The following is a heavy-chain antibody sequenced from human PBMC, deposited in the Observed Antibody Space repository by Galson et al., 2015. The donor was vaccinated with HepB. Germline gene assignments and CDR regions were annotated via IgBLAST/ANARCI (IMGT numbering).Heavy chain of an antibody. V-gene: IGHV3-66*02. CDR3: ARGTYSSGSYFDY. CDR1: GFTVSSNY. D-gene: IGHD6-19*01. Sequence: SLRLSCAASGFTVSSNYMSWVRQAPGKGLEWVSVIYSGGSTYYADSVKGRFTISRDNSKNTLYLQMNSLRAEDTAVYYCARGTYSSGSYFDYWGQGTLVTVSS. CDR2: IYSGGST. J-gene: IGHJ4*02.